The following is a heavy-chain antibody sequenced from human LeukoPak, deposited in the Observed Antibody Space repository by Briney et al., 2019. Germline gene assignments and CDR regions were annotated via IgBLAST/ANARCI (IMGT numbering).Heavy chain of an antibody. J-gene: IGHJ4*02. CDR3: ARDGDYDWNYRSGFDY. Sequence: PGGSLRLSCAASGFIFSSYNMNWVRQAPGKGLEWVANINKDGSEKYYVDSVKGRFTISRDNAKNSLYLQMNSLRAEDTAVYYCARDGDYDWNYRSGFDYWGQGTLVTVSS. CDR1: GFIFSSYN. D-gene: IGHD1-7*01. V-gene: IGHV3-7*01. CDR2: INKDGSEK.